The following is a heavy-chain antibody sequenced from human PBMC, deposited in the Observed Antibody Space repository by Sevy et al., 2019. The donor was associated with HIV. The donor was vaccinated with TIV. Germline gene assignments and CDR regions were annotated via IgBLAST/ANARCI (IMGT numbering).Heavy chain of an antibody. J-gene: IGHJ4*02. Sequence: GGSLRLSCAASGFTLSSYTMSWVRQAPGKGLEWVSAIRGSGGSTYYAGSAQGRFTISRDNSKNTLYLQMDSLRAEDTAVYYCAKDRYYDSSGFYVWDYWGQGTLVTVSS. CDR3: AKDRYYDSSGFYVWDY. V-gene: IGHV3-23*01. CDR2: IRGSGGST. D-gene: IGHD3-22*01. CDR1: GFTLSSYT.